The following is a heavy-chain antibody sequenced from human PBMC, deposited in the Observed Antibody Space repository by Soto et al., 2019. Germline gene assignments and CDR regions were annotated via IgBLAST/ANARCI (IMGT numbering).Heavy chain of an antibody. CDR2: IKQDGSEK. V-gene: IGHV3-7*03. CDR1: GFTFSSYW. Sequence: EVQLVESGGGLVQPGGSLRLSCAASGFTFSSYWMSWVRQAPGKGLEWLANIKQDGSEKYYVDSVKGRFTISSDNAKNSLFLQMNSLSADDTAVYYGARERGGGSGDDYYGMDVWGQGTTVTVSS. CDR3: ARERGGGSGDDYYGMDV. D-gene: IGHD1-26*01. J-gene: IGHJ6*02.